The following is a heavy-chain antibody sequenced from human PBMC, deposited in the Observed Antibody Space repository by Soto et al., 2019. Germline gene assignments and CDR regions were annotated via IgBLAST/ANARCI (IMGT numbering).Heavy chain of an antibody. CDR2: MNQDGSEK. Sequence: PGGSLRLSCAASGFTFSNSWMTWVRQAPGKGLEWVANMNQDGSEKYYEDSVKGRFTISRDNAKNTLYLQMNSLRAEDTAVYYCAKNGNRFEVVTAIPDYYYYGMDVWGQGTTVTVSS. CDR1: GFTFSNSW. CDR3: AKNGNRFEVVTAIPDYYYYGMDV. D-gene: IGHD2-21*02. V-gene: IGHV3-7*01. J-gene: IGHJ6*02.